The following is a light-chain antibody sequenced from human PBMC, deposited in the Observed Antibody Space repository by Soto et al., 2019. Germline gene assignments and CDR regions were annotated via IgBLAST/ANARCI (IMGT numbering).Light chain of an antibody. J-gene: IGKJ1*01. CDR1: QSVNAN. CDR3: QQYNTWLWT. CDR2: GAS. V-gene: IGKV3-15*01. Sequence: EVVMTQSPATLSVSPGERATLSCRASQSVNANLAWYQQKPGQAPRLLIHGASNRATGIPARFSRSGFGTEFILTISILQSEDFAVYYCQQYNTWLWTFGQGTKGEI.